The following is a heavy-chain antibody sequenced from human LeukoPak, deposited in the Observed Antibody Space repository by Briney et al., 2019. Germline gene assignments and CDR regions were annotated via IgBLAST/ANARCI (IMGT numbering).Heavy chain of an antibody. CDR2: INHSGST. CDR1: GFPFSSYA. J-gene: IGHJ4*02. V-gene: IGHV4-34*01. D-gene: IGHD3-22*01. CDR3: ARRQYYYDSSGYYEYYFDY. Sequence: LRLSCAASGFPFSSYAMSWVRQPPAKGLECIGEINHSGSTNYNTSLKSRVTISVDTSKNQFFLKLSPVTAADTAVYYCARRQYYYDSSGYYEYYFDYWGQGTLVTVSS.